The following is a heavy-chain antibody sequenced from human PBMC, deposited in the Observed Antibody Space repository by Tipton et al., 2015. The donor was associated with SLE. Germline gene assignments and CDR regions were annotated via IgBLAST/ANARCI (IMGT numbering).Heavy chain of an antibody. CDR2: IRSKAYGGTT. CDR1: GFTFGDYA. D-gene: IGHD3-3*01. V-gene: IGHV3-49*03. CDR3: TGVRYYDFWSRI. J-gene: IGHJ3*02. Sequence: RSLRLSCPASGFTFGDYAMTWFRQAPGKGLEWVGFIRSKAYGGTTEYAASVKGRFTISRDDSKSIAYLQMNSMKTEDTAVYYCTGVRYYDFWSRIWGQGTMVTVSS.